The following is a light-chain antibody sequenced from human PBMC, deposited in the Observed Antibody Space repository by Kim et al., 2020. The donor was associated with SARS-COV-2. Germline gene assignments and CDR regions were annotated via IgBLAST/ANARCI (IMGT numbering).Light chain of an antibody. CDR2: SAS. Sequence: VAPGDRATLSCGAGRRIGTDLVWCQHKASQAPRLLIYSASTRATDVPARFSGSGSGRDFTLSITSLRSENVAVYCCQHSNDWLITFCEGTRLGIK. CDR3: QHSNDWLIT. J-gene: IGKJ5*01. CDR1: RRIGTD. V-gene: IGKV3-15*01.